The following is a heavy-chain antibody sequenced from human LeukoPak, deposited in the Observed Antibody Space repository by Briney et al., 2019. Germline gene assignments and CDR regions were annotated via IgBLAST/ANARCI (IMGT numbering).Heavy chain of an antibody. CDR3: ARDVAVAGANNWFDP. CDR1: GFTFDDYG. J-gene: IGHJ5*02. V-gene: IGHV3-20*04. CDR2: INWNGGST. D-gene: IGHD6-19*01. Sequence: GGSLRLSCAASGFTFDDYGMSWVRQAPGKGLEWVSGINWNGGSTGYADSVKGRLTISRDNAKNSLYLQMNSLRAEDTALYYCARDVAVAGANNWFDPWGQGTLVTVSS.